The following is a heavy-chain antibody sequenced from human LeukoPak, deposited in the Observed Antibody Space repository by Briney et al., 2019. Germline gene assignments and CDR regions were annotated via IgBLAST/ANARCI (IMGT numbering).Heavy chain of an antibody. CDR1: GGSFSGYY. CDR3: ARLQET. J-gene: IGHJ5*02. D-gene: IGHD5-24*01. CDR2: INHSGST. Sequence: SETLSLTCAVYGGSFSGYYWSWIRQPPGKGLEWIGEINHSGSTNYNPSLKSRVTISVDTSKNQFSLKLSSVTAADTAVYYCARLQETWGQGTLVTVSS. V-gene: IGHV4-34*01.